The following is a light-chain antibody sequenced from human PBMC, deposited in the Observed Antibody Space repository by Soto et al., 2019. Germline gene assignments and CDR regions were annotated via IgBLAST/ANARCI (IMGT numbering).Light chain of an antibody. CDR2: DAS. Sequence: EIVLTQSPATLSLSPGERATLSCRASQSVSSYLAWYQQKPGQAPRLPIYDASNRATGIPARFSGSGSGTDFTLTISSLEPEDFAVYYCQQCGSSSTFGQGTRLEIK. J-gene: IGKJ5*01. CDR1: QSVSSY. CDR3: QQCGSSST. V-gene: IGKV3-11*01.